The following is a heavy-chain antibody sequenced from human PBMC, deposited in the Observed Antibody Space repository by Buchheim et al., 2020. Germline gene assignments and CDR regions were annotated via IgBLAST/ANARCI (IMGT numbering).Heavy chain of an antibody. CDR2: IKQDGSEK. V-gene: IGHV3-7*01. CDR3: AREDTPYYYGSGSYYGSGRSYYGMDV. J-gene: IGHJ6*02. D-gene: IGHD3-10*01. CDR1: GFTFSSYW. Sequence: EVQLVESGGGLVQPGGSLRLSCAASGFTFSSYWMSWVRQAPGKGLEWVANIKQDGSEKYYVDSVKGRFTISRDNAKNSLYLQMNSLRAEDTAVYYCAREDTPYYYGSGSYYGSGRSYYGMDVWGQGTT.